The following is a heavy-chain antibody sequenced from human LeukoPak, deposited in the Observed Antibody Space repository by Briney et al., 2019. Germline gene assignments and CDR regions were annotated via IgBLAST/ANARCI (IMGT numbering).Heavy chain of an antibody. V-gene: IGHV4-59*01. CDR1: GGSISSYY. CDR2: IYYSGST. CDR3: ARAGYSGSDFSV. D-gene: IGHD5-12*01. J-gene: IGHJ6*04. Sequence: PSETLSLTCTVSGGSISSYYWSWLRQPPGKGLEWVGYIYYSGSTNYNPSLKRRVTISVHTSKNQFSLKLSSVTATDTAVYYCARAGYSGSDFSVWGKGSTVTVSS.